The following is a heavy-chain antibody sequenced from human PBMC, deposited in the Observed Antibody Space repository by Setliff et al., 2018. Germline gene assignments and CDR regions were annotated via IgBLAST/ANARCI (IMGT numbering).Heavy chain of an antibody. Sequence: SVKVSCKASGGTFSSYAISWVRQAPGQGLEWMGGIIPIPGIANYAQKFQGRVTITADESTSTAYMELSSLRSDDTAVYFCARGSMYYNFWSGRILGGFYFDYWGQGTLVTVSS. CDR2: IIPIPGIA. D-gene: IGHD3-3*01. J-gene: IGHJ4*02. V-gene: IGHV1-69*10. CDR1: GGTFSSYA. CDR3: ARGSMYYNFWSGRILGGFYFDY.